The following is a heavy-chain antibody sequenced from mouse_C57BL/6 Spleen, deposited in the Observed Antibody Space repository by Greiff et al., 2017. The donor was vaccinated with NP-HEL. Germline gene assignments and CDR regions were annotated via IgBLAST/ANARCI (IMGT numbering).Heavy chain of an antibody. CDR2: ISDGGSYT. CDR3: ARAFTTVVATNYFDY. J-gene: IGHJ2*01. CDR1: GFTFTSYS. D-gene: IGHD1-1*01. V-gene: IGHV5-4*01. Sequence: EVQLLESVACLVKPGASLKLSCSASGFTFTSYSMSWFRQTPEQRLAWVATISDGGSYTYYPDNVKGRFTISRDNAKNNRYLQMSHLKSEDTAMYDGARAFTTVVATNYFDYWGQGTTLTVSS.